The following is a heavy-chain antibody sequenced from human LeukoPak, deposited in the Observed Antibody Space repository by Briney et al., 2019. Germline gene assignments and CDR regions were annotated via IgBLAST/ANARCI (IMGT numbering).Heavy chain of an antibody. J-gene: IGHJ5*02. CDR2: ISGSGGTT. V-gene: IGHV3-23*01. D-gene: IGHD3-10*01. CDR1: GFTFRTYA. CDR3: AKLSTFGDLSRVRFDP. Sequence: TGGSLRLSCAVSGFTFRTYAMSWVRQAPGKGLEWVSAISGSGGTTYYADSVKGRLTISRDNSKNTLYLQMNSLRAEDTAVYYCAKLSTFGDLSRVRFDPWGQGTLVTVSS.